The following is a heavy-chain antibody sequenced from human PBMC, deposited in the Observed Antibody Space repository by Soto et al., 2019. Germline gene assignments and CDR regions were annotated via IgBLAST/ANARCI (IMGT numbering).Heavy chain of an antibody. CDR3: ASWVIALGGTGYFRH. CDR1: GFTFASDA. V-gene: IGHV3-23*01. D-gene: IGHD6-19*01. J-gene: IGHJ1*01. Sequence: PGGSLRLSCAASGFTFASDAMSGVRQAPGKGLEGGSGISANGGRANYADSVKGRFSLSRDNSKNTMFLQMDSLTAEDTAIYYCASWVIALGGTGYFRHWGQGTLVTVSS. CDR2: ISANGGRA.